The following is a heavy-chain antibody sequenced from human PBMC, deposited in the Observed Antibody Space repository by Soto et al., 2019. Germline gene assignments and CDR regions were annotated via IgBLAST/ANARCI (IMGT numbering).Heavy chain of an antibody. CDR3: ARDLAADCSGGSCHDY. D-gene: IGHD2-15*01. CDR1: GYTFTSYA. V-gene: IGHV1-3*01. J-gene: IGHJ4*02. CDR2: INAGNGNT. Sequence: QVQLVQSGAEVKKPGASVKVSCKASGYTFTSYAMHWVRQAPGQRLEWMGWINAGNGNTKYSQNFQGRVTITRDTSASTAYMELSSLRSEDTAVYYCARDLAADCSGGSCHDYWGQGTLVTVSS.